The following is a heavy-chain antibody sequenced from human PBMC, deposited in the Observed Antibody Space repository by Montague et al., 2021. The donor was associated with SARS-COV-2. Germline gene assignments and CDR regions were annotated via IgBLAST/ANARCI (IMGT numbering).Heavy chain of an antibody. CDR3: ARTTMITFGGVIVPFDY. CDR2: XDWXYYK. V-gene: IGHV2-70*11. Sequence: PALVTPTQTLTLTCTFSGFSLSTSGICVSWIRQPPGKALEWLARXDWXYYKYYSTSLKTRLTISKDTSKNQVVLTMTNMDPVDTATYYCARTTMITFGGVIVPFDYWGQGTLVTVSS. D-gene: IGHD3-16*02. CDR1: GFSLSTSGIC. J-gene: IGHJ4*02.